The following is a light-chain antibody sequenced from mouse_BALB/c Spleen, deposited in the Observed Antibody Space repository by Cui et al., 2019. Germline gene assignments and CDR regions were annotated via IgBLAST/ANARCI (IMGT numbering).Light chain of an antibody. V-gene: IGKV4-86*01. CDR3: QQWNYPLMLT. CDR2: DIS. CDR1: SSVSY. J-gene: IGKJ5*01. Sequence: EIVLTQSPAITAASLGHKVPIPCSASSSVSYMHWYQQKSGTSPKPRFYDISKLASGVPARFSGSGSGTSYSLTISSMEAEDAAIYYCQQWNYPLMLTFGAGTKLELK.